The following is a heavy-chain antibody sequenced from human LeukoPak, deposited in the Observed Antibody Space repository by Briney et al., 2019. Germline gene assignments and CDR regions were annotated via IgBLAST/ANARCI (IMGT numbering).Heavy chain of an antibody. CDR1: GFTFSGYG. J-gene: IGHJ6*02. Sequence: GGSLRLSCAASGFTFSGYGMHCVRQAPGKGLEWVAVIWYDGSNKYYADSVKGRFTISRDNSKNTLYLQMNSLRAEDTAVYYCARDVEWNRGTGYSSSWPVYGMDVWGQGTTVTVSS. D-gene: IGHD6-13*01. V-gene: IGHV3-33*01. CDR3: ARDVEWNRGTGYSSSWPVYGMDV. CDR2: IWYDGSNK.